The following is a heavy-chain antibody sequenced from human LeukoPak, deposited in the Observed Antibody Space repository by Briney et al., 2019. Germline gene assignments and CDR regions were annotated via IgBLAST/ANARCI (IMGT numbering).Heavy chain of an antibody. D-gene: IGHD5-12*01. CDR2: TNNDGSST. CDR1: GFTFSTYW. Sequence: GGSLRLSCAASGFTFSTYWMHWVRQAPGKGLVWVSRTNNDGSSTVYADSVKGRFTISRDNAKNTLYLQMNSLRAEDTAVYYCVRDPYEAYWGQGTLVTVSS. CDR3: VRDPYEAY. J-gene: IGHJ4*02. V-gene: IGHV3-74*01.